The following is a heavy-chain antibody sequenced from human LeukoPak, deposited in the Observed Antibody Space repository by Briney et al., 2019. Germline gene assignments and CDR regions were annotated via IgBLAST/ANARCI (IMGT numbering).Heavy chain of an antibody. CDR1: RGTFSRYA. CDR3: ASDFKTILGLVYY. J-gene: IGHJ4*02. CDR2: FIPIFGTA. D-gene: IGHD3-3*01. Sequence: SVTVSCKASRGTFSRYAISWVPEAPGQGLECMGGFIPIFGTANYAQKFQGRVTITTDESTSTAYMELISLRAEDTAVYYCASDFKTILGLVYYWGQGTLVTVSS. V-gene: IGHV1-69*05.